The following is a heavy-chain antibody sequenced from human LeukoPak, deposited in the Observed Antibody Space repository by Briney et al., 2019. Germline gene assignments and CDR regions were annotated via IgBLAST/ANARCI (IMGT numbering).Heavy chain of an antibody. Sequence: ASVKVSCKASGYTFTSYYMHWVRQAPGQGLEWMGIINPSGGSTSYAQKFQGRVTMTRDTSTSTVYMELSSLRSEDTAVYYCARAGDCGGDCYSDPWYYGMDVWGQGTTVTVSS. CDR3: ARAGDCGGDCYSDPWYYGMDV. J-gene: IGHJ6*02. CDR1: GYTFTSYY. D-gene: IGHD2-21*02. V-gene: IGHV1-46*01. CDR2: INPSGGST.